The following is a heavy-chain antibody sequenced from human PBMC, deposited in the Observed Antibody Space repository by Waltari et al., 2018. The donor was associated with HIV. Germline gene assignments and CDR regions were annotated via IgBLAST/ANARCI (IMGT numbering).Heavy chain of an antibody. V-gene: IGHV3-48*02. CDR3: ARDTLNFYFGLDL. Sequence: EEKLVEAGGGDVLQPGGSLRLSCVGSGFTFSRDAMNWVRQAPGKGLEWIAYISSESTNIQYADSVKGRFTVSRDNAKESLYLQMNSLRDGDTAVYYCARDTLNFYFGLDLWGQGTTVTVSS. J-gene: IGHJ6*02. CDR2: ISSESTNI. D-gene: IGHD3-9*01. CDR1: GFTFSRDA.